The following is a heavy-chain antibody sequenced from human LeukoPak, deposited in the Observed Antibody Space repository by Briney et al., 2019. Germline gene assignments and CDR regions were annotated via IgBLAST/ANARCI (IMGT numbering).Heavy chain of an antibody. CDR1: GGSISSYS. D-gene: IGHD3-10*01. Sequence: PSETLSLTCTVSGGSISSYSWNWIRQPAGKGLEWIGHIYSSGSTNYNPSLKSRVTMSVDTSKNQFSLGLSSVTAADTAVYYCARGIYGSGLAAFDIWGQGTMVTVSS. J-gene: IGHJ3*02. V-gene: IGHV4-4*07. CDR3: ARGIYGSGLAAFDI. CDR2: IYSSGST.